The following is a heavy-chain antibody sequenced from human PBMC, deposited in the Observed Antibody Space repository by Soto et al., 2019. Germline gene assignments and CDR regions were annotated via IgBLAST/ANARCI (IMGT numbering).Heavy chain of an antibody. D-gene: IGHD6-13*01. J-gene: IGHJ5*02. CDR3: ARDVIAAAAGNWFDP. CDR2: IYYSGST. V-gene: IGHV4-30-4*01. CDR1: GGSISSGDYY. Sequence: SETLSLTCIVSGGSISSGDYYWSWIRQPPGKGLEWIGYIYYSGSTYYNPSLKSRVTISVDTSKNQFSLKLSSVTAADTAVYYCARDVIAAAAGNWFDPWGQGTLVTVSS.